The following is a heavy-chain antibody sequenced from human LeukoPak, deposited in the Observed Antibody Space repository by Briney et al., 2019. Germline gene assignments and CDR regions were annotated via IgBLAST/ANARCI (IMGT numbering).Heavy chain of an antibody. CDR3: AITAITVADFDY. CDR2: IYYSGST. V-gene: IGHV4-39*01. CDR1: GGSISSSSYG. Sequence: SETLSLTCTVSGGSISSSSYGWGWIRQPPGKGLEWIGSIYYSGSTYYNPSLKSRVTISVDTSKNQFSLKLSSVTAADTAVYYCAITAITVADFDYWGQGTLVTVSS. D-gene: IGHD6-19*01. J-gene: IGHJ4*02.